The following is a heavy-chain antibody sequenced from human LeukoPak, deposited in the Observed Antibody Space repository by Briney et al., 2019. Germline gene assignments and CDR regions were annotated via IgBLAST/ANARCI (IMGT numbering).Heavy chain of an antibody. CDR2: ISWNSGSI. Sequence: GGSLRLSCAASGFTFDDYAMHWVRQAPGKGLEWVSGISWNSGSIGYADSVKGRFTISRDNAKNSLYLQMNSLRAEDTAVYYCARDSEMGAFDYWGQGTLVTVSS. CDR1: GFTFDDYA. V-gene: IGHV3-9*01. J-gene: IGHJ4*02. CDR3: ARDSEMGAFDY. D-gene: IGHD5-24*01.